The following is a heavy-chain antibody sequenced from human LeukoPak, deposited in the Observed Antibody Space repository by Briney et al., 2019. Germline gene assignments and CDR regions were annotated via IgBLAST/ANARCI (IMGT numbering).Heavy chain of an antibody. Sequence: GGSLRLSCAASGFTVSSNYMSWVRQAPGKGLEWVSVIYSGGSTYYADSVKGRFTISRDNSKNTLYLQMNSLRAEDTAVYYCARDWASGYSLDWGQGTLVTVSS. CDR2: IYSGGST. CDR1: GFTVSSNY. V-gene: IGHV3-66*01. D-gene: IGHD5-12*01. J-gene: IGHJ4*02. CDR3: ARDWASGYSLD.